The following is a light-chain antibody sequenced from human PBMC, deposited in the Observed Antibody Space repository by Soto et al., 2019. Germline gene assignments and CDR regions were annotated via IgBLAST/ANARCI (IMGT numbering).Light chain of an antibody. V-gene: IGKV3-20*01. Sequence: EIVLTQSPGTLSLSPGERATLSCRASQSVSNNYLAWYQQKPGQAPRLLIYGASNRATGIPDRFSGSGSGTDFTLTISRLEPEDFAVYYCQQYNNWLLTFGGGTKVDIK. CDR2: GAS. CDR3: QQYNNWLLT. CDR1: QSVSNNY. J-gene: IGKJ4*01.